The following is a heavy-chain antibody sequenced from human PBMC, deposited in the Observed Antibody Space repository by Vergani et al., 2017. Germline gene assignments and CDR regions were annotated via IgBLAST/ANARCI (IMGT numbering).Heavy chain of an antibody. J-gene: IGHJ4*02. V-gene: IGHV3-30-3*01. CDR2: ISYDGSNK. CDR3: ARDRGYDFWSGYYPNFDY. D-gene: IGHD3-3*01. CDR1: GFTFSSYA. Sequence: VQLVESGGGLVQPGGSLRLSCAASGFTFSSYAMHWVRQAPGKGLEWVAVISYDGSNKYYADSVKGRFTISRDNSKNTLYLQMNSLRAEDTAVYYCARDRGYDFWSGYYPNFDYWGQGTLVTVSS.